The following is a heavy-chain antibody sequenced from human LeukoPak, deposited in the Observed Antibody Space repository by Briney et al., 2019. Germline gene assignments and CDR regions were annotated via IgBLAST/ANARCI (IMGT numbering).Heavy chain of an antibody. CDR3: ARWDCSSTSCYGGHFDY. D-gene: IGHD2-2*01. Sequence: ASVKVSCKASGGTFSSYAISWVRQAPGQGLEWMGRIIPILGIANYAQKFQGRVTITADKSTSTAYMELSSLRSEDTAVYYCARWDCSSTSCYGGHFDYWGQGTLVTVSS. CDR2: IIPILGIA. J-gene: IGHJ4*02. V-gene: IGHV1-69*04. CDR1: GGTFSSYA.